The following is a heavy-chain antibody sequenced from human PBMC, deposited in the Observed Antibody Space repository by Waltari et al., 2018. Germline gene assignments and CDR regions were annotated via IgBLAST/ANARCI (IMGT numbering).Heavy chain of an antibody. V-gene: IGHV1-69*08. D-gene: IGHD5-12*01. CDR1: GGTFSSYA. CDR3: ASVRERFSGLDAFDI. J-gene: IGHJ3*02. Sequence: QVQLVQSGAEVKKPGSSVKVSCKASGGTFSSYALSWVRQAPGQGLEWMGRIIPIFGTANYAQKFQGRVTITADKSTSTAYMELSSLRSEDTAVYYCASVRERFSGLDAFDIWGQGTMVTVSS. CDR2: IIPIFGTA.